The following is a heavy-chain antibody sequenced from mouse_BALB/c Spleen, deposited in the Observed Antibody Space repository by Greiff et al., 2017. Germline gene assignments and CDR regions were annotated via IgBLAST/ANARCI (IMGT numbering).Heavy chain of an antibody. V-gene: IGHV2-2*02. Sequence: QVQLKQSGPGLVQPSQSLSITCTVSGFSLTSYGVHWVRQSPGKGLEWLGVIWSGGSTDYNAAFISRLSISKDNSKSQVFFKMNSLQANDTAIYYCARNSLTTATWFAYWGQGTLVTVSA. CDR2: IWSGGST. CDR1: GFSLTSYG. CDR3: ARNSLTTATWFAY. J-gene: IGHJ3*01. D-gene: IGHD1-2*01.